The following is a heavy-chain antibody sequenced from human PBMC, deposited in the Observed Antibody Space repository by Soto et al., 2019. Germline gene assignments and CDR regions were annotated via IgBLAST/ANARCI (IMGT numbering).Heavy chain of an antibody. CDR2: INHSGST. D-gene: IGHD3-10*01. CDR1: GGSFNGYY. Sequence: SETLSLTCAVYGGSFNGYYWSWIRQPPGKGLEWIGEINHSGSTNYNPSLKSRVTISVDTSKNQFSLKLSSVTAADTAVYYCARGGVLLWFGESRAFDYWGQGTLVTVSS. CDR3: ARGGVLLWFGESRAFDY. V-gene: IGHV4-34*01. J-gene: IGHJ4*02.